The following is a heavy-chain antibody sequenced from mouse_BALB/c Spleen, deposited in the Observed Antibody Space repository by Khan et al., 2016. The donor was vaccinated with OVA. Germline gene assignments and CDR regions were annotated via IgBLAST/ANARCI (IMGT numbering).Heavy chain of an antibody. Sequence: EVQLQESGPGLVKPSQSLSFTCTVTAYSITSDYAWTWIRQFPGNKLEWMGYISYSGSTSYNPSLTSRITITRDTSKNQIFLQLLSLTTEDTATYYCASTRFYYRYSCFDYWGQGTTLTVSS. CDR3: ASTRFYYRYSCFDY. D-gene: IGHD2-14*01. J-gene: IGHJ2*01. V-gene: IGHV3-2*02. CDR2: ISYSGST. CDR1: AYSITSDYA.